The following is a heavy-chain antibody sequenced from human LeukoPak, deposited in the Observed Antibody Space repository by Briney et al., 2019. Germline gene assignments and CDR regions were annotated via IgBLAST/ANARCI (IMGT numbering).Heavy chain of an antibody. Sequence: ASVKVSCKASGYTFTTYYMHWVRQAPGQGLEWMGTINPSGGSTSYAQKSQGRVTMTRDTSTTTVYMELSSLRSEDTAVYYCARGPGYCSGGNCLEFFHHWGQGTLVTVSS. V-gene: IGHV1-46*01. CDR2: INPSGGST. CDR1: GYTFTTYY. J-gene: IGHJ1*01. D-gene: IGHD2-15*01. CDR3: ARGPGYCSGGNCLEFFHH.